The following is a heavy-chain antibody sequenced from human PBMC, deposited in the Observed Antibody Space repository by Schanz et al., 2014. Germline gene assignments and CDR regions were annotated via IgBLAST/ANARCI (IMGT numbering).Heavy chain of an antibody. CDR3: ANGRGGTSSEGLDQYYGMDV. D-gene: IGHD6-6*01. J-gene: IGHJ6*02. CDR1: GFSFSRYG. CDR2: ISSDETVT. V-gene: IGHV3-30*18. Sequence: QIQLVESGGGVVQPGTSLRLSCTISGFSFSRYGMHWVRQAPGKGLEWVAVISSDETVTYYVDSVKGRFTISRDHSKNTLYLQMSSLKTEDTAVYFCANGRGGTSSEGLDQYYGMDVWGQGTTVTVSS.